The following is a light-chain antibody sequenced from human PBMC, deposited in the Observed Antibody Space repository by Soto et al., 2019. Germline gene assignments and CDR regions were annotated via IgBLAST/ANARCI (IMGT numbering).Light chain of an antibody. CDR1: QGISSY. J-gene: IGKJ3*01. CDR2: AAS. Sequence: AIRMTQSPSSLSASTGDRVTITCRASQGISSYLAWYQQKPGKAPKLLIYAASTLQSGVPSRFSGSGFGTDFTLTISCLQSEDFATYYCQQYYSYPRFGPGTKVDIK. V-gene: IGKV1-8*01. CDR3: QQYYSYPR.